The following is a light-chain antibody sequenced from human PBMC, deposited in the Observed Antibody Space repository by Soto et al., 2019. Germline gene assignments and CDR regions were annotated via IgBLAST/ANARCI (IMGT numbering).Light chain of an antibody. CDR2: SNG. J-gene: IGLJ2*01. V-gene: IGLV1-47*01. CDR1: SSNIGSNY. Sequence: QPVLTQPPSASGTPGQRVAITCSGSSSNIGSNYVCWYQQLPGTAPKLLIYSNGLRPSGVPDRFSGSKSGTSASLAISGLRSEDEADYYCAAWDDSLSGPVFGGGTKVTVL. CDR3: AAWDDSLSGPV.